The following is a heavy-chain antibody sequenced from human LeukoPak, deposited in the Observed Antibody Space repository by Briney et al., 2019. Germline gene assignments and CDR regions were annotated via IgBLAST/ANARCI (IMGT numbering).Heavy chain of an antibody. V-gene: IGHV3-66*01. D-gene: IGHD3-9*01. CDR1: GFTVSSNY. CDR3: ARVHRKHVLRYFDWLLPYFDY. J-gene: IGHJ4*02. CDR2: IYSGGST. Sequence: SGGSLRLSCAASGFTVSSNYMSWVRQAPGKGLEWVSVIYSGGSTYHADSVKGRFTISRDNSKNTLYLQMNSLRAEDTAVYYCARVHRKHVLRYFDWLLPYFDYWGQGTLVTVSS.